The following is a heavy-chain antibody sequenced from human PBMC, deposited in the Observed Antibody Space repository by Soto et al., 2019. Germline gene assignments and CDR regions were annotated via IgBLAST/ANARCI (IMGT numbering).Heavy chain of an antibody. D-gene: IGHD3-16*01. CDR1: GYTFSTDA. Sequence: VQLVQSGYEVKKPGASVKVSCKASGYTFSTDAMHWVRQPPAHRLEWMGWINAGNGNTKYSQKFQGRDTITRDTSASTAYMERSSLRSEDTAVYYCARDPWGYYGMDVWGQGTKVTVSS. J-gene: IGHJ6*02. V-gene: IGHV1-3*01. CDR2: INAGNGNT. CDR3: ARDPWGYYGMDV.